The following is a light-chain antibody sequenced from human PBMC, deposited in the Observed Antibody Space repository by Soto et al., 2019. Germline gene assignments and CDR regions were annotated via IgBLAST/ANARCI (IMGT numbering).Light chain of an antibody. CDR2: DAS. J-gene: IGKJ2*01. Sequence: EIVLTQSPATLSLSPGERATLSCRASQRVSSSLAWYQQKPGQAPRLLIYDASNRATGIPARFSGSGSGTDFTLTISSLEPEDFAVYYCKQRSNWPPTFGQGTKLEIK. CDR1: QRVSSS. V-gene: IGKV3-11*01. CDR3: KQRSNWPPT.